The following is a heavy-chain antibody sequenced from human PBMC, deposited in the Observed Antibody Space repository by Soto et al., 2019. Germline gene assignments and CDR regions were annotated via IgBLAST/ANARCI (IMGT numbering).Heavy chain of an antibody. V-gene: IGHV1-69*12. CDR1: GGTFSSYA. CDR3: ARYHWGSYRYPHDYYYGMDV. Sequence: QVQLVQSGAEVKKPGSSVKVSCKASGGTFSSYAISWVRQAPGQGLEWMGGIIPIFGTANYAQKFQGRVTITADESTSTAYMELSSLRSEDTAVYYCARYHWGSYRYPHDYYYGMDVWGQGTTVTVSS. CDR2: IIPIFGTA. D-gene: IGHD3-16*02. J-gene: IGHJ6*02.